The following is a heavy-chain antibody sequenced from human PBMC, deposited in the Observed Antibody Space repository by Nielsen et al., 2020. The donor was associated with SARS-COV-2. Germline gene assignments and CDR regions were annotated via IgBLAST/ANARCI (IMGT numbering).Heavy chain of an antibody. CDR3: VRDSIVGATETGGILGY. J-gene: IGHJ4*02. CDR2: ISYDGTSK. Sequence: GGSLRLSCAASGFTFTTYPLHWVRQASGKGLEWVAFISYDGTSKYYADSVKGRFTISRDNSKNALYLQMNSLRAEDTAVFYCVRDSIVGATETGGILGYWGQGTLVTVSS. V-gene: IGHV3-30*04. CDR1: GFTFTTYP. D-gene: IGHD1-26*01.